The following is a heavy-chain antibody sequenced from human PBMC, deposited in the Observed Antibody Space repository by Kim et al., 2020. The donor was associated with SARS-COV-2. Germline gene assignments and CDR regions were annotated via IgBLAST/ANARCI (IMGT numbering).Heavy chain of an antibody. J-gene: IGHJ3*02. CDR3: ARGRRVVGAIGDAFYM. D-gene: IGHD1-26*01. Sequence: GGSLRLSCAASGFIFSDYYMAWLRQAPGGGLEWVSYLSGSGSSIYYADFVKGRFTISRDNAEKSLYLQMNSLTVEDTAVYFCARGRRVVGAIGDAFYMWGQGTMVTVSS. CDR1: GFIFSDYY. V-gene: IGHV3-11*01. CDR2: LSGSGSSI.